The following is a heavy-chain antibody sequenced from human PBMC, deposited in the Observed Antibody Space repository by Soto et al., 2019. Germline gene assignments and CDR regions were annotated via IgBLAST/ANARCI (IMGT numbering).Heavy chain of an antibody. Sequence: SETLSLTCTVSGGSISSYYWSWIRQPPGKGLEWIGYIYYSGSTNYNPSLKSRVTISVDTSKNQFSLKLSSVTAADTAVYYCATSRGNYYDSSGYPQYFQHWGQGTLVTVSS. CDR3: ATSRGNYYDSSGYPQYFQH. CDR1: GGSISSYY. V-gene: IGHV4-59*01. CDR2: IYYSGST. J-gene: IGHJ1*01. D-gene: IGHD3-22*01.